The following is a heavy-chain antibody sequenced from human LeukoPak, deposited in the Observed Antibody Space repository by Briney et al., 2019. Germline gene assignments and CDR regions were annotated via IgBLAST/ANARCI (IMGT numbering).Heavy chain of an antibody. V-gene: IGHV3-48*04. CDR1: GFTFSSYS. D-gene: IGHD3-9*01. CDR2: ISSSSSTI. J-gene: IGHJ5*02. Sequence: GGSLRLSCAASGFTFSSYSMNWVRQAPGKGLEWVSYISSSSSTIYYADSVKGRFTISRDNAKNSLYLQMNSLRAEDTAVYYCARGSSAYYDILTGLHNWFDPWGQGTLVTVSS. CDR3: ARGSSAYYDILTGLHNWFDP.